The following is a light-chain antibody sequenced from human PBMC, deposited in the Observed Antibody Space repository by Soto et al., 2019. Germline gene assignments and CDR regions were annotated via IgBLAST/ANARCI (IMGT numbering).Light chain of an antibody. CDR1: NIGSKI. J-gene: IGLJ1*01. CDR2: RDT. Sequence: SSELTQPLSVSVALGQTARITCGANNIGSKIVHWYQQKPGQAPVLVIYRDTNRPSGIPERFSGSNSGNTATLTISRVQAGDEADYFCQVWDSSHYVFGTGTKLTVL. CDR3: QVWDSSHYV. V-gene: IGLV3-9*01.